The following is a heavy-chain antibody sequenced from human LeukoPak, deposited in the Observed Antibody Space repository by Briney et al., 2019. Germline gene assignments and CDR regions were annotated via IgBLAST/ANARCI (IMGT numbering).Heavy chain of an antibody. D-gene: IGHD6-19*01. CDR2: IYYSGST. V-gene: IGHV4-59*01. J-gene: IGHJ5*02. Sequence: SETLSLTCTVSGGSISNYYWTWIRQPPGKGLEWIGYIYYSGSTNYNPSLKSRVIMSVDTSKNQFSLKLSSVTAADTAVYYCARTVAGITPWGQGTLVTVSS. CDR1: GGSISNYY. CDR3: ARTVAGITP.